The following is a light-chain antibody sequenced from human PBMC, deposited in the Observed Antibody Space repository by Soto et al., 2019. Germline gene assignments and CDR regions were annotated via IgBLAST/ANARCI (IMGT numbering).Light chain of an antibody. V-gene: IGKV3-15*01. CDR2: GIS. J-gene: IGKJ4*01. CDR3: QQYNNWPLT. CDR1: ESVSSK. Sequence: EIVMTQSPATLSVSPGERATLSCRASESVSSKLVWYQKKPGQAPRLLIYGISTRATDIPARFSGSGSGTEFTLTISSLQSEDFAVYYCQQYNNWPLTFGGGTKVDIK.